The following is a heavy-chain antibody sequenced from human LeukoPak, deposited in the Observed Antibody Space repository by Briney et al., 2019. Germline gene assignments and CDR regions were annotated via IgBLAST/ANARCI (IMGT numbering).Heavy chain of an antibody. CDR1: GYTFTSYD. V-gene: IGHV1-8*01. CDR3: ARGTPVVTGYYYYYMDV. Sequence: ASVKGSCKASGYTFTSYDINWVRQATGQGLEWMGWMNPNSGNTRYAQKFQGRVTMTRNTSISTAYMELSSLRSEDTAVYYCARGTPVVTGYYYYYMDVWGKGTTVTISS. J-gene: IGHJ6*03. CDR2: MNPNSGNT. D-gene: IGHD4-23*01.